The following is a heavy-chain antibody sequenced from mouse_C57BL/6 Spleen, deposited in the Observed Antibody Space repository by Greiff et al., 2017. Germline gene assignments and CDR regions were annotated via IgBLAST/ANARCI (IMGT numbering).Heavy chain of an antibody. CDR3: ARGNYGSARYYFDD. V-gene: IGHV5-4*01. J-gene: IGHJ2*01. Sequence: EVQVVESGGGLVKPGGSLKLSCAASGFTFSSYAMSWVRQTPEKRLEWVATISDGGSYTYYPDNVKGRFTISRDNAKNNLYLQMSHLKSEDTAMXYCARGNYGSARYYFDDWGQGTTLTVSS. D-gene: IGHD1-1*01. CDR2: ISDGGSYT. CDR1: GFTFSSYA.